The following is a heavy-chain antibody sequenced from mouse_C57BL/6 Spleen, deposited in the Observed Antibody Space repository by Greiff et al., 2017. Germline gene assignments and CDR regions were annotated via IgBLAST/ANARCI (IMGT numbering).Heavy chain of an antibody. D-gene: IGHD2-4*01. V-gene: IGHV5-12*01. Sequence: VKLQESGGGLVQPGGSLKLSCAASGFTFSDYYMYWVRQTPEKRLEWVAYISNGGGSTYYPDTVKGRFTISRDNAKNTLYLQMSRLKSDDTAMYYCARQGNYDEGAMDYWGQGTSVTVSS. J-gene: IGHJ4*01. CDR3: ARQGNYDEGAMDY. CDR2: ISNGGGST. CDR1: GFTFSDYY.